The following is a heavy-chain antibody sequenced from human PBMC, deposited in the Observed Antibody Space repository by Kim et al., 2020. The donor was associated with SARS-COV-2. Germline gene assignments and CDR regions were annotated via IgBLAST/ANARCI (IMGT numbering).Heavy chain of an antibody. CDR2: IDPNRGGP. D-gene: IGHD1-26*01. CDR3: ARGISVWFDP. CDR1: GYTFTDDY. Sequence: ASVKVSCKASGYTFTDDYRHWGRQAPGQGLEWMGWIDPNRGGPDYAQKFQGRVTMTWETSISTAYMELSSLRSDDTAGYYCARGISVWFDPGGQGTLVIVSS. J-gene: IGHJ5*02. V-gene: IGHV1-2*02.